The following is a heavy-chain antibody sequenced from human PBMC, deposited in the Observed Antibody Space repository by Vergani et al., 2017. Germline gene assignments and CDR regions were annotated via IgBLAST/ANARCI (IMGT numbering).Heavy chain of an antibody. J-gene: IGHJ5*02. V-gene: IGHV5-51*01. CDR3: ARHLNYDDSSIYNTGRWFDP. D-gene: IGHD3-22*01. Sequence: EVQLVQSGAEVKKPGESLKISCKGSGYSFTSYWIGWVRQMPGKGLEWIGIIYPGDSDTRYSQSFQGQVTISDDKSISTAYLQGSSLKASDTAMYYCARHLNYDDSSIYNTGRWFDPWGQGPLVTVSS. CDR2: IYPGDSDT. CDR1: GYSFTSYW.